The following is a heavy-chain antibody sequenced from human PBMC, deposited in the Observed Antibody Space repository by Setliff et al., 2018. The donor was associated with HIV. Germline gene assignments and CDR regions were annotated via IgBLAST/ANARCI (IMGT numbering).Heavy chain of an antibody. CDR3: ARQLSNSLDY. J-gene: IGHJ4*02. D-gene: IGHD6-6*01. CDR1: GYTFTRYS. CDR2: INPNSGGT. V-gene: IGHV1-2*02. Sequence: VASVKVSCKASGYTFTRYSMNWVRQAPGQGLDWMGWINPNSGGTNYEQKFQGRVTMIRDTSISTAYMELSRLRSDDTAVYYCARQLSNSLDYWGQGTLVTV.